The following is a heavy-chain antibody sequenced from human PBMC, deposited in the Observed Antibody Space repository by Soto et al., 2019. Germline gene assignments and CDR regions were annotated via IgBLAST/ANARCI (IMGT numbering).Heavy chain of an antibody. D-gene: IGHD3-10*01. V-gene: IGHV4-34*01. CDR2: INHSGST. CDR3: ARGVPGAQGGSGGSGYYYYYMDV. Sequence: PSETLSLTCAVYGVSFIGYYWNCIRQPPGKGLEWIGEINHSGSTNYNPSLESRVAISVDTSKNQFSLMLNSVTAADTAAYYCARGVPGAQGGSGGSGYYYYYMDVWGKGTTVTVSS. J-gene: IGHJ6*03. CDR1: GVSFIGYY.